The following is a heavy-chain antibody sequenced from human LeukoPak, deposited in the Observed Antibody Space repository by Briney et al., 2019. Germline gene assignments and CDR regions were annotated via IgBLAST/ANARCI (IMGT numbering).Heavy chain of an antibody. J-gene: IGHJ5*02. CDR1: GYTFTGYY. CDR2: INPSGGST. V-gene: IGHV1-2*02. CDR3: ARGSYLVVVAATYYNWFDP. D-gene: IGHD2-15*01. Sequence: RASVKVSCKASGYTFTGYYMHWVRQAPGQGLEWMGIINPSGGSTSYAQKFQGRVTMTRDTSISTAYMELSRLRSDDTAVYYCARGSYLVVVAATYYNWFDPWGQGTLVTVSS.